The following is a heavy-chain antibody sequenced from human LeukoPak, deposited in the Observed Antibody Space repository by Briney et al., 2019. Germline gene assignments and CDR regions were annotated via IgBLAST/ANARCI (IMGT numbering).Heavy chain of an antibody. V-gene: IGHV1-8*01. CDR3: ARHIAAAGNNWVYP. J-gene: IGHJ5*02. CDR2: MSPNSGNT. CDR1: GYTFTSYD. D-gene: IGHD6-13*01. Sequence: GASVKVTCKASGYTFTSYDVNWVRQATGQGLEWMGWMSPNSGNTGYAQKFQGRVTMTRNTSISTAYMELSSLRSEDTAVYYCARHIAAAGNNWVYPWGQGTLVTVSS.